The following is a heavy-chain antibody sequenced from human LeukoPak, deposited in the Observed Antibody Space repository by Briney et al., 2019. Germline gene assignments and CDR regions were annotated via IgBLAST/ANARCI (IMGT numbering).Heavy chain of an antibody. V-gene: IGHV1-18*01. CDR2: ISPYNGNT. J-gene: IGHJ4*02. CDR3: ARDRTTVTSHPDY. D-gene: IGHD4-11*01. CDR1: GYTFANYG. Sequence: ASVEVSCKASGYTFANYGISWVRQAPGQGLEWMGWISPYNGNTNYAEKLRGRVTMTTDTSTNTAYMELRSLKSDDTAVYYCARDRTTVTSHPDYWGQGTLVTVSS.